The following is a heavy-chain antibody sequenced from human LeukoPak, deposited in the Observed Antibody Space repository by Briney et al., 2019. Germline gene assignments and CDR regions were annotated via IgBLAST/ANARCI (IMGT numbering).Heavy chain of an antibody. CDR3: AKDSDYYDSSGLFNY. D-gene: IGHD3-22*01. V-gene: IGHV3-9*01. CDR1: GFTFSSYW. Sequence: GGSLRLSCAASGFTFSSYWMSWVRQAPGKGLEWVSGISWNSGSIGYADSVKGRFTISRDNAKNSLYLRMNSLRAEDTALYYCAKDSDYYDSSGLFNYWGQGTLVTVSS. J-gene: IGHJ4*02. CDR2: ISWNSGSI.